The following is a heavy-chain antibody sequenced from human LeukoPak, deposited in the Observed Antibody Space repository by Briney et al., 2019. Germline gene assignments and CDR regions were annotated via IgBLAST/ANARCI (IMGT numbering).Heavy chain of an antibody. V-gene: IGHV3-30*02. CDR2: IRYDGSNK. D-gene: IGHD3-22*01. CDR3: AKTDYYDSSGYSASNWFDP. Sequence: GGSLRLSCAASGFTFSSYGMHWVRQAPGKGLEWVAFIRYDGSNKYYADSVKGRFTISRDNSKNTLYLQMNSLRAEDTAVYYCAKTDYYDSSGYSASNWFDPWGQGTLVTVSS. CDR1: GFTFSSYG. J-gene: IGHJ5*02.